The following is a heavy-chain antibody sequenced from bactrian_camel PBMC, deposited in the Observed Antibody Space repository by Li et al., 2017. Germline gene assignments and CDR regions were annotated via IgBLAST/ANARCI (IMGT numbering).Heavy chain of an antibody. J-gene: IGHJ4*01. CDR3: AASRGVASFSAMTYAY. V-gene: IGHV3S55*01. Sequence: HVQLVESGGGSVQAGGSLRLSCAARGYTYDTYCMGWFRRPPGKEREGIAVIDSDGDTAYAESLKDRFTISVDNAKNTLYLRMNSLKPEDTAMYYCAASRGVASFSAMTYAYWGQGTQVTVS. CDR1: GYTYDTYC. D-gene: IGHD1*01. CDR2: IDSDGDT.